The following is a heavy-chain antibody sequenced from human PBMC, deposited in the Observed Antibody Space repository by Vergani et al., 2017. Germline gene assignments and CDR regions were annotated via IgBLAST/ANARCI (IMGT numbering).Heavy chain of an antibody. J-gene: IGHJ6*02. V-gene: IGHV1-69*02. CDR1: GGTFSSYT. CDR3: ARWXNYYDSSEDYGMDV. CDR2: IIPILGIA. Sequence: QVQLVQSGAEVKKPGSSVKVSCKASGGTFSSYTISWVRQAPGQGLEWMGRIIPILGIANYAQKFQGRVTSTADKSTSTAYMELSSLRSEDTAVYYCARWXNYYDSSEDYGMDVWGQG. D-gene: IGHD3-22*01.